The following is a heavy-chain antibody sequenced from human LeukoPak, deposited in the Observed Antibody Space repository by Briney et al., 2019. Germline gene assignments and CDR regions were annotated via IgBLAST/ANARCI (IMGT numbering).Heavy chain of an antibody. CDR1: GYTFTSYD. Sequence: ASVKVSCKASGYTFTSYDINWVRQATGQGLEWMGWMNPNSGNTGYALKFQGRVTMTRNTSISTAYMELSSLRSEDTAVYYCARGKIMFVGYYDSSVSLDYWGQGTLVTVSS. V-gene: IGHV1-8*01. CDR3: ARGKIMFVGYYDSSVSLDY. J-gene: IGHJ4*02. CDR2: MNPNSGNT. D-gene: IGHD3-22*01.